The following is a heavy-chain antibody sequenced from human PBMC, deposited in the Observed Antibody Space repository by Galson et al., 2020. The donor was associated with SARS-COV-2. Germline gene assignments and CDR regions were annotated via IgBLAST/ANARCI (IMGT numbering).Heavy chain of an antibody. Sequence: ELDAGGSLRLSCAASGFTFSSYGMHWVRQAPGKGLEWVAVIWYDGSNKYYADSVKGRFTISRDNSKNTLYLQMNSLRAEDTAVYYCAKAATGYYYYYMDVWGKGTTVTVSS. J-gene: IGHJ6*03. V-gene: IGHV3-33*06. CDR3: AKAATGYYYYYMDV. CDR1: GFTFSSYG. D-gene: IGHD1-1*01. CDR2: IWYDGSNK.